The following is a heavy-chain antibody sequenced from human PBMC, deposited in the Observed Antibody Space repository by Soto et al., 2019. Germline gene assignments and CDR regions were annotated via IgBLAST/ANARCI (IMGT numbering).Heavy chain of an antibody. CDR3: ARLRGYSYDGAFDI. J-gene: IGHJ3*02. CDR1: GFTFSDYY. Sequence: GGSLRLSCAASGFTFSDYYMSWVRQTPGKGLEWVSYISSRDSTIYYADSVKGRFTISRDNAKKSLYLQMNSLRAEDLAVYYCARLRGYSYDGAFDIWGQGTMVTGSS. CDR2: ISSRDSTI. D-gene: IGHD5-18*01. V-gene: IGHV3-11*01.